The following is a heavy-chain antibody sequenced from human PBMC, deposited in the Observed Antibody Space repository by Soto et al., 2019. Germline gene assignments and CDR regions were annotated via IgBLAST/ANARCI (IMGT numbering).Heavy chain of an antibody. V-gene: IGHV1-69*02. CDR1: GGTFSSYT. Sequence: QVQLVQSGAEVKKPASSVKVSCKASGGTFSSYTISWVRQAPGQGLEWMGRIIPILGIANYAQKFKGRVTITADKSTSTTYIELSSLRSDDTAVYYCARGRLGTTLYYYDHMHLWGKGTTVTVSS. CDR3: ARGRLGTTLYYYDHMHL. CDR2: IIPILGIA. J-gene: IGHJ6*03. D-gene: IGHD1-7*01.